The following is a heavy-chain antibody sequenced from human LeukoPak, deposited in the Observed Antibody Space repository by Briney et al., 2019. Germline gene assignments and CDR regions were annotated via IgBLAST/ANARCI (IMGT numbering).Heavy chain of an antibody. D-gene: IGHD2/OR15-2a*01. J-gene: IGHJ2*01. CDR2: IYYSGST. Sequence: SETLSLTCTVSGGSISSYYWSWIRQPPGKGREWIGYIYYSGSTNYNPSLKSRVTISVDTSKNQFSLKLSSVTAADTAVYYCARGKLFYWYFDLWGRGTLVTVSS. V-gene: IGHV4-59*01. CDR1: GGSISSYY. CDR3: ARGKLFYWYFDL.